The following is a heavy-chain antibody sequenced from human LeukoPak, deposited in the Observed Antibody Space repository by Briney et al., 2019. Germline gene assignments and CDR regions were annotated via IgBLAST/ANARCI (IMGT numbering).Heavy chain of an antibody. CDR1: GFTFSTHV. J-gene: IGHJ4*01. CDR3: AKATHYDILLADY. V-gene: IGHV3-23*01. D-gene: IGHD3-9*01. CDR2: ISGSGGST. Sequence: PGGSLRLSCAASGFTFSTHVMNWVRQAPGKGLEWVSTISGSGGSTYYADSVRGRFTISRDNSKNTLYLQMNSLRAEDTAVYYCAKATHYDILLADYWGHGTLITVSS.